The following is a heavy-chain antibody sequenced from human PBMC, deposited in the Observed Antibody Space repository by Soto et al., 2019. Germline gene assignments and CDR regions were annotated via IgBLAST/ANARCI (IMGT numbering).Heavy chain of an antibody. CDR1: GDSGSNNSAG. J-gene: IGHJ6*02. V-gene: IGHV6-1*01. Sequence: QTLSLSCVISGDSGSNNSAGLNWIRQSPSRGLEWLGRTYYKSKWNNDYALSVKSRITINPDTSKNQFSLHLYSVTHEDTAVYYCTGITWFRGMDVWGQGTPVTVSS. CDR3: TGITWFRGMDV. D-gene: IGHD3-10*01. CDR2: TYYKSKWNN.